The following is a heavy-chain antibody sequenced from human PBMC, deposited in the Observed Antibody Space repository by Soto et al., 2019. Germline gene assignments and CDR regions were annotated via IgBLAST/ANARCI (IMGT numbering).Heavy chain of an antibody. D-gene: IGHD2-15*01. CDR3: ASQDRGYCSGGSYFYSSHYGIDV. V-gene: IGHV5-51*01. J-gene: IGHJ6*01. CDR2: IYPGDSDT. Sequence: LGESLKISCKGSGYSFTGYWIGWVRQMPGKGLEWMGIIYPGDSDTRYSPSFQGQVTISADKSISTAYLQWSSLKASATAMYYCASQDRGYCSGGSYFYSSHYGIDVWGQATTVAVS. CDR1: GYSFTGYW.